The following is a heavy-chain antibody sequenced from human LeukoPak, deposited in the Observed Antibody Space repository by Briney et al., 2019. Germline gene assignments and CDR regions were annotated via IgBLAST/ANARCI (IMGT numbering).Heavy chain of an antibody. J-gene: IGHJ4*02. CDR1: GYTFSSYA. V-gene: IGHV1-3*01. CDR2: INAGNGNT. Sequence: ASVKVSWKASGYTFSSYAMHWVLQAPGQRLEWMGWINAGNGNTKYSQKFQGRVTITRDTSASTAYMELSSLRSEDTAVYYCAREGLITMVRGIDYWGQGTLVTVSS. CDR3: AREGLITMVRGIDY. D-gene: IGHD3-10*01.